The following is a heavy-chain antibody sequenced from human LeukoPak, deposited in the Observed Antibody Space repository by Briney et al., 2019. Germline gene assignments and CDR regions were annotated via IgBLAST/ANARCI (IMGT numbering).Heavy chain of an antibody. V-gene: IGHV3-66*01. CDR3: ARVLHKRNYDSTTYYGY. J-gene: IGHJ4*02. Sequence: HPGGSLRLSCAASGFTFDDYGMTWVRQAPGKGLEWVSLIYSSGSTYYADSVKGRFTISRDNSKNTLYLQMNSLRAEDTAVYYCARVLHKRNYDSTTYYGYWGQGTLVTVSS. D-gene: IGHD3-22*01. CDR2: IYSSGST. CDR1: GFTFDDYG.